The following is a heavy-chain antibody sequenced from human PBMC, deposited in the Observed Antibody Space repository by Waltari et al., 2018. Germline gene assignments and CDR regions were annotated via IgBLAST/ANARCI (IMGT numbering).Heavy chain of an antibody. Sequence: EIQVVESGGGLVQPGGSLRLSCAASGFTFSSYWMGWVRQAPGKGLEWVANIKQDGSAKFYLDSVKFRFTISRDNAKNTLYLQMNSLRAEDTALYYCARAVDVADYWGQGTLVTVSS. CDR1: GFTFSSYW. V-gene: IGHV3-7*01. J-gene: IGHJ4*02. CDR3: ARAVDVADY. CDR2: IKQDGSAK. D-gene: IGHD5-12*01.